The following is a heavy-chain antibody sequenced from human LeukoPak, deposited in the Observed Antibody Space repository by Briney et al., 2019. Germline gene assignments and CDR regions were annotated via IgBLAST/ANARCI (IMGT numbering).Heavy chain of an antibody. CDR3: ARTARAGRKLLYYFDY. CDR1: GFTFSSYA. D-gene: IGHD3-10*01. CDR2: IGRGGGPI. J-gene: IGHJ4*02. V-gene: IGHV3-48*04. Sequence: GGSLRLSCAASGFTFSSYAMNWVRQAPGKGLEWIAYIGRGGGPIYYSDSVQGRFAISRDDATSSVNLQMDGLRGDDTALYYCARTARAGRKLLYYFDYWGQGALVTVAS.